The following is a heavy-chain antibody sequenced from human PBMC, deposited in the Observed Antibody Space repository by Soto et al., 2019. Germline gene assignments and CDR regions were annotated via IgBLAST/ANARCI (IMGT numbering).Heavy chain of an antibody. D-gene: IGHD3-10*01. J-gene: IGHJ3*02. CDR2: ISGSGGST. V-gene: IGHV3-23*01. CDR1: GFTFSSYA. CDR3: AKDRSMVRGENAFDI. Sequence: GGSLRLSCAASGFTFSSYAMSWVRQAPGKGLEWVSAISGSGGSTYYADSVKGRFTISRDNSKNTLYLQMNSLRAEDTAVYCCAKDRSMVRGENAFDIWGQGTMVTVSS.